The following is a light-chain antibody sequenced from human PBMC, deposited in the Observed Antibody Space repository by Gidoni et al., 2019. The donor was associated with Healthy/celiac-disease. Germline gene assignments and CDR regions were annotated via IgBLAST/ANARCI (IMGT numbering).Light chain of an antibody. CDR3: QQYNSYSRAWT. CDR1: QSISSW. V-gene: IGKV1-5*03. CDR2: KAS. Sequence: DIQMTQSPSTLSASVGDRVTITCRASQSISSWLAWYQQKPGKAPKLLIYKASSLESGVPSRFSGSGSGTEFTLTISSLQPDDFATYYCQQYNSYSRAWTFGQXTKVEIK. J-gene: IGKJ1*01.